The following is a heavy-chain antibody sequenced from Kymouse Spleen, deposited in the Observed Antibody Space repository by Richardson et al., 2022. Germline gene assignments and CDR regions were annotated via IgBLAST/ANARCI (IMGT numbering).Heavy chain of an antibody. CDR2: IWYDGSNK. D-gene: IGHD3-22*01. CDR3: ARDGIVVITTGYFDY. Sequence: QVQLVESGGGVVQPGRSLRLSCAASGFTFSSYGMHWVRQAPGKGLEWVAVIWYDGSNKYYADSVKGRFTISRDNSKNTLYLQMNSLRAEDTAVYYCARDGIVVITTGYFDYWGQGTLVTVSS. V-gene: IGHV3-33*01. CDR1: GFTFSSYG. J-gene: IGHJ4*02.